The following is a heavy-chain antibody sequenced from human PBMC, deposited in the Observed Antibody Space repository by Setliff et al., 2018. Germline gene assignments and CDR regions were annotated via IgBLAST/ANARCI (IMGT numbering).Heavy chain of an antibody. Sequence: NPSETLSLTCTVSGGSISSYSWSWIRQPPGKGLQWIGYISYSGATNYNPSLESRVTMSVDTSKNQISLKLTSVTAADTAVYYCARQDRFYDRSVFVEYFQHWGQGALVTVSS. CDR2: ISYSGAT. D-gene: IGHD3-22*01. CDR1: GGSISSYS. J-gene: IGHJ1*01. CDR3: ARQDRFYDRSVFVEYFQH. V-gene: IGHV4-59*08.